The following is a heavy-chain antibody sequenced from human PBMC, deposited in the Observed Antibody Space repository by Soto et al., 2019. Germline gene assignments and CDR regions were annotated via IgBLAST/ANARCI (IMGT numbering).Heavy chain of an antibody. CDR2: INSDGSST. V-gene: IGHV3-74*01. Sequence: PGGSLRLSCAASGFTFRSYWMHWVRQAPGKGLVWVSRINSDGSSTSYADSVKGRFTISRDNAKNTLYLQMNSLRAEDTAVYYCAWEIAAAGTGVNYWGQGTXVTVSS. D-gene: IGHD6-13*01. CDR3: AWEIAAAGTGVNY. CDR1: GFTFRSYW. J-gene: IGHJ4*02.